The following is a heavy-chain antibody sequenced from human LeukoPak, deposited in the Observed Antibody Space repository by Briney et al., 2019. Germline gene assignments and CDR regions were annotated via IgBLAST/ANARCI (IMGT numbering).Heavy chain of an antibody. D-gene: IGHD3-22*01. CDR3: ARSYYDSSGYYPYWYFDL. CDR1: GGSISSGGYY. J-gene: IGHJ2*01. Sequence: SQTLSLTCTVSGGSISSGGYYWSWIRQHPGKGLGWIGYIYYSGSTYYNPSLKSRVTISVDTSKNQFSLKLSSVTAADTAVYYCARSYYDSSGYYPYWYFDLWGRGTLVTVSS. CDR2: IYYSGST. V-gene: IGHV4-31*03.